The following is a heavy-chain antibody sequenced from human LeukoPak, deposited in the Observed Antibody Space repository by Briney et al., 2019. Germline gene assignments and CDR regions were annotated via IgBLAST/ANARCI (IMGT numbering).Heavy chain of an antibody. CDR2: INHSGST. CDR1: GGSFSGYY. CDR3: ARGLSDYDFWSSGSYSYFDY. V-gene: IGHV4-34*01. Sequence: PSETLSLTCAVYGGSFSGYYWSWIRQPPGKGLEWIGEINHSGSTNYNPSLKSRVTISVDTSKNQFSLNLSSVTAADTAVYYCARGLSDYDFWSSGSYSYFDYWGQGTLVTVSS. D-gene: IGHD3-3*01. J-gene: IGHJ4*02.